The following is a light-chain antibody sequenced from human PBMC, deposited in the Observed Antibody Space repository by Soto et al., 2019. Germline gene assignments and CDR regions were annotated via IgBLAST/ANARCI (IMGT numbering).Light chain of an antibody. Sequence: EIVLTQSPGTLSLSPGERATLSCRASQSVSSSYLAWYQQKPGQAPRLLIYGASSRATGIPDRFSGSGSGTDFTLTISRLEPEDFAVYYCQQYGSSRTFDQGTKVEIK. CDR1: QSVSSSY. CDR3: QQYGSSRT. J-gene: IGKJ1*01. V-gene: IGKV3-20*01. CDR2: GAS.